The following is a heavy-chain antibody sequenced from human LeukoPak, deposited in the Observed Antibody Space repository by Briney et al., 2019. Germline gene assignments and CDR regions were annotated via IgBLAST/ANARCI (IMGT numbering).Heavy chain of an antibody. CDR2: VYTSGST. D-gene: IGHD3-22*01. CDR3: ARDRSGYYDTSGSYYRRNYFDS. V-gene: IGHV4-61*02. J-gene: IGHJ4*02. CDR1: GGSINSDIYS. Sequence: NPSETLSLTCTVSGGSINSDIYSWSWIRQPAGKGLEWIGRVYTSGSTKYNPSLKFRVTISVASSKKHFSLKLRSVTAADTAVYYCARDRSGYYDTSGSYYRRNYFDSWGQGTLVTVSS.